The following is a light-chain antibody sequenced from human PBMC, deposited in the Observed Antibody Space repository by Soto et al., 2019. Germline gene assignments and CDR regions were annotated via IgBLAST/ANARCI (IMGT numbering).Light chain of an antibody. J-gene: IGKJ2*01. Sequence: DIQMTQSPSTLSASVGDRVTIACRASQSISSWLAWYQQKPGKAPKLLIYKASSLESGVPSRFSGSGSGTEFTLTISSLQPDDFATYYCQQYNSYPYTFGQGTKLEIK. V-gene: IGKV1-5*03. CDR3: QQYNSYPYT. CDR1: QSISSW. CDR2: KAS.